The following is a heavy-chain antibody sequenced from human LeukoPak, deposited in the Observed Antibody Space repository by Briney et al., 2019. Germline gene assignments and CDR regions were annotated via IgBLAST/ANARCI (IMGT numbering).Heavy chain of an antibody. Sequence: PGGSLRLSCAASGFTVSSNYMSWVRQAPGKGLEWVSVIYSGGSTYYADSVKGRFTISRDNSKNTLYLQMNSLRAEDTAVYYCARDSLDYYDSSGFFDYWGQGTLVTVSS. CDR2: IYSGGST. V-gene: IGHV3-66*01. D-gene: IGHD3-22*01. J-gene: IGHJ4*02. CDR3: ARDSLDYYDSSGFFDY. CDR1: GFTVSSNY.